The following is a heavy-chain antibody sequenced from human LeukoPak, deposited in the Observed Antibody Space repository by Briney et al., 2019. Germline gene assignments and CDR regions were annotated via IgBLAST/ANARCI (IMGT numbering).Heavy chain of an antibody. CDR1: GFTFSNAW. CDR3: TTPRREIAVAGGDY. CDR2: IKSKADGWTT. Sequence: KTGGSLRLSCAASGFTFSNAWVSWVRQAPGKGLEWVGRIKSKADGWTTEYAAPVKGRFTISRDDSKNTLYLQMNSLKNEDTDVYHCTTPRREIAVAGGDYWGQGTLVTVSS. V-gene: IGHV3-15*01. J-gene: IGHJ4*02. D-gene: IGHD6-19*01.